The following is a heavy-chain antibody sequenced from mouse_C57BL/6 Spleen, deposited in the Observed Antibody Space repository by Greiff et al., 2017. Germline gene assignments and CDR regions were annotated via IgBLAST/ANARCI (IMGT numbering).Heavy chain of an antibody. V-gene: IGHV1-19*01. J-gene: IGHJ2*01. D-gene: IGHD2-4*01. CDR1: GYTFTDYY. CDR2: INPYNGGT. CDR3: ARRGDDYGYFDY. Sequence: EVQLQQSGPVLVKPGASVKMSCKASGYTFTDYYMNWVKQSHGKSLEWIGVINPYNGGTSYNQKFKGKATLTVDKSSSTAYMELNSLTSEDSAVYYCARRGDDYGYFDYWGQGTTLTVSS.